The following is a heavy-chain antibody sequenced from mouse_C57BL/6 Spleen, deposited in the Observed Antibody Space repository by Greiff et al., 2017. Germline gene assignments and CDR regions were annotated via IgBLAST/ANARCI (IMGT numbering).Heavy chain of an antibody. V-gene: IGHV1-59*01. CDR2: IDPSDSYT. CDR3: ARTLWSHFDY. Sequence: QVQLQQPGAELVRPGTSVKLSCKASGYTFTSYWMHWVKQRPGQGLEWIGVIDPSDSYTNYNQKFKGKATLTVDTSSSTAYMQLSSLTSEDSAVYYCARTLWSHFDYWGQGTTLIVSS. CDR1: GYTFTSYW. D-gene: IGHD1-1*02. J-gene: IGHJ2*01.